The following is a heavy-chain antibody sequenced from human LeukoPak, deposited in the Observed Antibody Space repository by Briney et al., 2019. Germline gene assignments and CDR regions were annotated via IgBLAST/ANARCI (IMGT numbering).Heavy chain of an antibody. Sequence: GKSLRLSCAASGFTFSTYGTHWVRQAPGKGLEWVTFISHDGSKIFYIDSVKGRFTISRDNSKNTLYLQMNSLRPEDTAVYFCAKDSSRFGELLSSFDYWGQGTLLTVSS. CDR3: AKDSSRFGELLSSFDY. V-gene: IGHV3-30*18. CDR1: GFTFSTYG. J-gene: IGHJ4*02. D-gene: IGHD3-10*01. CDR2: ISHDGSKI.